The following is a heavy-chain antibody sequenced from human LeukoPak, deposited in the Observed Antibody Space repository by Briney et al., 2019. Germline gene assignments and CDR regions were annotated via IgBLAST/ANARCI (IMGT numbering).Heavy chain of an antibody. CDR2: IYYSGST. CDR3: ARGQRGWAGGVGTILDY. D-gene: IGHD2-21*02. CDR1: GGSISSHY. V-gene: IGHV4-59*11. J-gene: IGHJ4*02. Sequence: SETLSLTCTVSGGSISSHYWSWIRQPPGKGLEWIGYIYYSGSTNYNPSLKSRVTISVDTSKNQFSLKLSSVTAADTAVYYCARGQRGWAGGVGTILDYWGQGTLVTVSS.